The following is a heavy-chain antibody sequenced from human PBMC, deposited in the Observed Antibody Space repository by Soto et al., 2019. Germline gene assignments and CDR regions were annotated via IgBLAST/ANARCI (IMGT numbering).Heavy chain of an antibody. CDR3: AIAIGSWFDP. Sequence: GGSLRLSCAASGFTFSNAWINWVRQVPGKGLEWVGRIKSKTDGGTTDYAAPVKGRFIISRDDSKNTLYLQMNSLKTEDTAVYYCAIAIGSWFDPWGQGTLVTVS. D-gene: IGHD2-2*02. J-gene: IGHJ5*02. V-gene: IGHV3-15*07. CDR1: GFTFSNAW. CDR2: IKSKTDGGTT.